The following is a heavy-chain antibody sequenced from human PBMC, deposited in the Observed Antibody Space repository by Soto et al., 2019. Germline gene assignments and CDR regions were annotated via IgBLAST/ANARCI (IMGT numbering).Heavy chain of an antibody. J-gene: IGHJ6*02. CDR3: ARVDVLCDGGRCYGIPLDV. CDR2: IQSGGTT. CDR1: GFTVSSKY. D-gene: IGHD2-15*01. V-gene: IGHV3-66*01. Sequence: EVQLVESGGGLVQPGGSLRLSCAASGFTVSSKYMTWVRQAPGTGLEWVSLIQSGGTTYYGDYVKCRFTISRDTYENTLDIQMDSLRGEDTDVYYYARVDVLCDGGRCYGIPLDVWGQGTTVTVSS.